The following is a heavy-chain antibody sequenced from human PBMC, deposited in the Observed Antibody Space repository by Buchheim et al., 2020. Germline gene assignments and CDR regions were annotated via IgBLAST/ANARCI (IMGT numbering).Heavy chain of an antibody. D-gene: IGHD3-10*01. CDR1: GGSFSGYY. CDR2: INHSGST. Sequence: QVQLQQWGAGLLKPSETLSLTCAVYGGSFSGYYWSWIRQPPGKGLEWIGEINHSGSTNYNPSLKSRFTISVDTSKNQLSLKLSSVTAADTAVYYCARGRGNTMVRAKNWFDPWGQGTL. CDR3: ARGRGNTMVRAKNWFDP. J-gene: IGHJ5*02. V-gene: IGHV4-34*01.